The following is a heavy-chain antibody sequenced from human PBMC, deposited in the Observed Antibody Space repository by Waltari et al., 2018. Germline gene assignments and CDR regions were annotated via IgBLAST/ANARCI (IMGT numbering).Heavy chain of an antibody. CDR2: IYHSGST. CDR3: AMGHDSSGYSGTDAFDI. V-gene: IGHV4-38-2*01. D-gene: IGHD3-22*01. J-gene: IGHJ3*02. CDR1: GYSISSGYY. Sequence: QVQLQESGPGLVTPSETLSLTCAVSGYSISSGYYWGWIRQPTGKGLEWIGSIYHSGSTYYNPSLKSRVTISVDTSKNQFSLKLSSVTAADTAVYYCAMGHDSSGYSGTDAFDIWGQGTMVTVSS.